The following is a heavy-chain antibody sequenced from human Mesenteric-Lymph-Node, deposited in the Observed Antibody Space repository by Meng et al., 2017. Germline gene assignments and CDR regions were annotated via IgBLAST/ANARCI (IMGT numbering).Heavy chain of an antibody. CDR2: IVASGST. J-gene: IGHJ3*02. Sequence: SETLSLTCTVSGGSISSGSYHWTWMRQPAGKGLEWIGRIVASGSTNYNPSLRGRAVISLDTSRNQFSLNLNSVTAADTAVYYCASIVGATWAPPNYDAFDIWGQGTMVTVSS. V-gene: IGHV4-61*02. D-gene: IGHD1-26*01. CDR3: ASIVGATWAPPNYDAFDI. CDR1: GGSISSGSYH.